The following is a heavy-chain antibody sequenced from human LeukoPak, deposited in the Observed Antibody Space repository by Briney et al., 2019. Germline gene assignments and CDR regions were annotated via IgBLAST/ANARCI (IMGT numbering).Heavy chain of an antibody. V-gene: IGHV7-4-1*02. Sequence: GASVKVSFKASGYTFSDYAMNWVRQAPGQGLEWMGWINTNTGNPTYSQGFTGHFVFSLDTSVSTAYLQITSLKAEDTAVYYCARGWSKDAWSWGQGTLVTVSS. J-gene: IGHJ4*02. CDR2: INTNTGNP. CDR3: ARGWSKDAWS. CDR1: GYTFSDYA. D-gene: IGHD3-3*01.